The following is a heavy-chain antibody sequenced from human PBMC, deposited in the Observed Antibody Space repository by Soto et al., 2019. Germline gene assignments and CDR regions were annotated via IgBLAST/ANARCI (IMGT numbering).Heavy chain of an antibody. Sequence: ASVKVSCKASGYTFTTHAMHWLRQAPGQSLEWMGWINGGTGQTKHSQRFQGRVNITRDTSASTAYMELSSLRSEDTAVYYCARGKGMEENYYYYGLDIWGQGTTVTVSS. J-gene: IGHJ6*02. D-gene: IGHD1-1*01. CDR2: INGGTGQT. CDR3: ARGKGMEENYYYYGLDI. CDR1: GYTFTTHA. V-gene: IGHV1-3*01.